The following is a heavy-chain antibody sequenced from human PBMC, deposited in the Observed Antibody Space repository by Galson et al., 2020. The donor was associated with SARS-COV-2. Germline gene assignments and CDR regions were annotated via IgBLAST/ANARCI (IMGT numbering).Heavy chain of an antibody. D-gene: IGHD4-17*01. V-gene: IGHV3-30*18. Sequence: GGSLRLSCAASGFTFSSYGMHWVRQAPGKGLEWVAVISYDGSNKYYADSVKGRFTISRDNSKNTLYLQMNSLRAEDTAVYYCAKDLGHDYGDYGPDYWGQGTLVTVSS. CDR1: GFTFSSYG. CDR2: ISYDGSNK. CDR3: AKDLGHDYGDYGPDY. J-gene: IGHJ4*02.